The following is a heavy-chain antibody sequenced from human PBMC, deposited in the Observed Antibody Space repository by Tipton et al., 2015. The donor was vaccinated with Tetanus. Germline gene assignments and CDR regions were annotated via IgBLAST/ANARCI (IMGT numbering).Heavy chain of an antibody. Sequence: GSLRLSCAASGFTFNTYTINWVRQAPGKGLEWVSGITATSGNRYYADSVKGRFTISRDKSQNSLFLQMNSLTDEDTALYFCAEGGYSYGLLCLIDGYNCYMDVWGKG. CDR1: GFTFNTYT. J-gene: IGHJ6*03. CDR3: AEGGYSYGLLCLIDGYNCYMDV. CDR2: ITATSGNR. D-gene: IGHD5-24*01. V-gene: IGHV3-23*01.